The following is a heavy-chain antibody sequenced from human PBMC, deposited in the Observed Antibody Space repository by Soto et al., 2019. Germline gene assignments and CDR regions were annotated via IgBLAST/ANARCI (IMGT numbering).Heavy chain of an antibody. CDR2: INHSGST. CDR3: ARVPRKYCSGGSCYSGRVPEYWFDP. V-gene: IGHV4-34*01. Sequence: QVQLQQWGAGLLKPSETLSLTCAVYGGSFSGYYWSWIRQPPGKGLEWIGEINHSGSTNYNPSLKSRVTISVDTSKNQFSLKLSSVTAADTAVYYCARVPRKYCSGGSCYSGRVPEYWFDPWGQGTLVTVSS. CDR1: GGSFSGYY. J-gene: IGHJ5*02. D-gene: IGHD2-15*01.